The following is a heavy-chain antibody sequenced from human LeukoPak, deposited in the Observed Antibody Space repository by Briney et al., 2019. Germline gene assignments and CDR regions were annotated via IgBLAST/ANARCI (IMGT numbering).Heavy chain of an antibody. J-gene: IGHJ6*03. CDR1: GGTFSSYA. Sequence: ASVKVSCKASGGTFSSYAISWVRQAPGQGLEWMGWMNPNSGNTGYAQKFQGRVTITRSTSISTAYMELSSLRSEDTAVYYCARAYSSSWYEDYYYYYMDVWGKGTTVTVSS. V-gene: IGHV1-8*03. CDR2: MNPNSGNT. CDR3: ARAYSSSWYEDYYYYYMDV. D-gene: IGHD6-13*01.